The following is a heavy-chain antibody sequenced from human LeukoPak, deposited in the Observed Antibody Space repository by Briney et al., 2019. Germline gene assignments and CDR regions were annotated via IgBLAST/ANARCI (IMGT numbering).Heavy chain of an antibody. Sequence: SETLSLTCTVSGSSISGYYWSWIRQPPGKGLEWIAYIYYSGNTNYNPSLKNRVTILVDTSKNQFSLKLSSVTAAGTAVYYCARILDSGLADYWGQGTLVTVSS. J-gene: IGHJ4*02. CDR3: ARILDSGLADY. CDR1: GSSISGYY. CDR2: IYYSGNT. D-gene: IGHD6-19*01. V-gene: IGHV4-59*01.